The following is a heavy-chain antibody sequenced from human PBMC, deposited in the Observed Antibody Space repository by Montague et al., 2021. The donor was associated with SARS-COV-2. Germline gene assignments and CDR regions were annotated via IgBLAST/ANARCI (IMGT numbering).Heavy chain of an antibody. J-gene: IGHJ5*02. Sequence: SETLSLTCTVSGYSISSGYYWGWIRQPPGKALEWFGSIYHSGSTYYNPXXKCRVTISVDTSKNQFSLKLSSVTAADTAVYYCARDCYDYGSGSYQRWFDPWGQGTLVPVSS. D-gene: IGHD3-10*01. V-gene: IGHV4-38-2*02. CDR1: GYSISSGYY. CDR2: IYHSGST. CDR3: ARDCYDYGSGSYQRWFDP.